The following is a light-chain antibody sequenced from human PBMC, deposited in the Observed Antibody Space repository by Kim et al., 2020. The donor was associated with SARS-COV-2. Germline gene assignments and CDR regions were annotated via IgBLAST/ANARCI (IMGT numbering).Light chain of an antibody. V-gene: IGLV3-19*01. Sequence: SSELTQDPAVSVALGQTVRITCQGDSLRSYYASWYQQKPGQAPVLVIYGKNNRPSGIPDRFSGSSSGNTASLTITGGQAEDDADYYCNSRDSSGNHLVFG. J-gene: IGLJ2*01. CDR2: GKN. CDR3: NSRDSSGNHLV. CDR1: SLRSYY.